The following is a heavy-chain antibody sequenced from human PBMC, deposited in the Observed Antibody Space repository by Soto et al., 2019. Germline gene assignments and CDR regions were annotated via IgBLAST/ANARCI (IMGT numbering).Heavy chain of an antibody. CDR1: GFTFSDYA. V-gene: IGHV3-30-3*01. CDR2: ISYDGSNN. CDR3: VKAGGYSGYESYDY. Sequence: QVQLVESGGGAVQPGRSLRLSCAASGFTFSDYAMHWVRQAPGKGLEWVAFISYDGSNNYYADSVKGRFTLSRDNSENTLSLQMNSLRPEDTAVYYCVKAGGYSGYESYDYWGQGTLVTVSS. J-gene: IGHJ4*02. D-gene: IGHD5-12*01.